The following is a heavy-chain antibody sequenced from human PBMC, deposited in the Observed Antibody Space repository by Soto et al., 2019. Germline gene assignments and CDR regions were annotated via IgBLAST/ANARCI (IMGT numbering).Heavy chain of an antibody. CDR2: IFPLLATA. CDR1: GGDFSNFA. Sequence: QVQLVQSGAEVKRPGSSVKVSCKAYGGDFSNFAISWVRQAPGQGLEWVGGIFPLLATATYTEKLHGRVAIPEDESTTTVYMELSSLRFDDTAGYYSAREVSQLVGGTHGASWGQGSLVTVSS. J-gene: IGHJ5*02. D-gene: IGHD1-26*01. CDR3: AREVSQLVGGTHGAS. V-gene: IGHV1-69*01.